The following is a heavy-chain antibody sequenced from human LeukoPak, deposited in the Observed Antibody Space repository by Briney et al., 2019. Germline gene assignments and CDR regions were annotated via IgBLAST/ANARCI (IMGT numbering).Heavy chain of an antibody. J-gene: IGHJ4*02. CDR3: ARDRSSDWHFDF. Sequence: GGSLRLSCAASGFTFSHYNMNWVRQAPGKGLEWVSSISGSTGYIYYADSAKGRFTISRDNAKNSLFLQMNSLRAEDTAVYYCARDRSSDWHFDFWGPGTLVTVSS. CDR1: GFTFSHYN. V-gene: IGHV3-21*01. D-gene: IGHD6-19*01. CDR2: ISGSTGYI.